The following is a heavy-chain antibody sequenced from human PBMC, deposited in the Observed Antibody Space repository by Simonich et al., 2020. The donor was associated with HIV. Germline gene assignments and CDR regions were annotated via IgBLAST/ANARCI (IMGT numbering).Heavy chain of an antibody. D-gene: IGHD3-10*01. Sequence: QLLLQESGPGLVKPSETLSLTCAVSGYSVSSAYYWGWFRPPPGKGLEWIGTYHHGSSHYTPSLKSRLTISVDMSKNQVYLNLSSVTAADTAVYYCARRGGFHFDYWGQGTLVTVSS. CDR1: GYSVSSAYY. J-gene: IGHJ4*02. CDR2: YHHGSS. CDR3: ARRGGFHFDY. V-gene: IGHV4-38-2*01.